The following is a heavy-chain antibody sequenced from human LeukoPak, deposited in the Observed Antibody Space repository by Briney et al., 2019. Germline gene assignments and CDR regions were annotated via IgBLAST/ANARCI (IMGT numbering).Heavy chain of an antibody. CDR1: GYSFTNYW. CDR2: IYPVDSDT. V-gene: IGHV5-51*01. CDR3: ARLTYSSGWYWGYFDY. Sequence: GESLKISCKGSGYSFTNYWIGWVRQMPGKGLEWMGIIYPVDSDTRYSPSFQGQVTISADKSISTAYLQWSSLKASDTAMYYCARLTYSSGWYWGYFDYWGQGTLVTVSS. D-gene: IGHD6-19*01. J-gene: IGHJ4*02.